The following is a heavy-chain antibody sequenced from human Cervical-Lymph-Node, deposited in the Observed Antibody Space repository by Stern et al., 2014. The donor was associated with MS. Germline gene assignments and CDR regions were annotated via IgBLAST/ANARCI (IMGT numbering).Heavy chain of an antibody. CDR1: GVSVTSSSYY. D-gene: IGHD1-20*01. CDR3: VRDGLTGSDY. V-gene: IGHV4-61*01. Sequence: QVQLQESGPGLLKPSETLSLICRVSGVSVTSSSYYWSWVRQSPGKGLEWIGHVHYSGKTSYNPSLKSRATISVDTSKNQFSLRLDSVTAADTAVYYCVRDGLTGSDYWGQGTLVAVSS. CDR2: VHYSGKT. J-gene: IGHJ4*02.